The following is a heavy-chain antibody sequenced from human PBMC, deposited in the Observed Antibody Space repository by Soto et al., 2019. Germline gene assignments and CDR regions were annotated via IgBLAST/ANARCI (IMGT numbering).Heavy chain of an antibody. Sequence: VQLVESGGGVVQPGRSRRLSCAASGFIFSSYGVHWVRQAPGQGLEWVANIKQDGSEKYYVDSVKGRFTISRDNAKNSLYLQMNSLRAEDTAVYYCARRSGQRYYYYGMDVWGQGTTVTVSS. D-gene: IGHD3-10*01. CDR1: GFIFSSYG. J-gene: IGHJ6*02. CDR2: IKQDGSEK. CDR3: ARRSGQRYYYYGMDV. V-gene: IGHV3-7*01.